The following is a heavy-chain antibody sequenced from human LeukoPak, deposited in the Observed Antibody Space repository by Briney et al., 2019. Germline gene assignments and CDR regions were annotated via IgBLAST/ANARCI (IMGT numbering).Heavy chain of an antibody. V-gene: IGHV3-49*04. CDR3: TRDLRGVRHFDY. Sequence: GGSLRLSCTASGFTFGDYAMSWVRQAPGKGLEWVGFIRSKAYGGTTEYAASVKGRFTISRDDSKSIAYLQMNSLKTEDTAVYXCTRDLRGVRHFDYWGQGTLVTVSS. CDR2: IRSKAYGGTT. CDR1: GFTFGDYA. J-gene: IGHJ4*02. D-gene: IGHD3-10*01.